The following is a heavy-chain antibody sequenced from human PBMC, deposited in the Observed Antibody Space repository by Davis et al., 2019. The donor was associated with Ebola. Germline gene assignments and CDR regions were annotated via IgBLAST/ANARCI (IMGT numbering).Heavy chain of an antibody. CDR1: GFAFGDYA. Sequence: GGSLRPSCAGSGFAFGDYAMHWVRQAPGKGLEWVSGINWNSDSIVYADSVKGRFTISRDNAKNSLYLQMNSLRGEDTAFYYCAKGRTIPLALDFWGRGTLVTVSS. D-gene: IGHD2-2*02. CDR3: AKGRTIPLALDF. V-gene: IGHV3-9*01. J-gene: IGHJ4*02. CDR2: INWNSDSI.